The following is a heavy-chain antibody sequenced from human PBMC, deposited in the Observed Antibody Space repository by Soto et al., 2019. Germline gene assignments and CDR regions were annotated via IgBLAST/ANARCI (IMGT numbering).Heavy chain of an antibody. CDR2: MNPNSGNT. D-gene: IGHD3-3*01. J-gene: IGHJ6*02. CDR3: AKGGGSYYFFWGAPPNCGMAV. V-gene: IGHV1-8*01. CDR1: GYTFTSYD. Sequence: ASVKVSCKASGYTFTSYDINWVRQATGQGLEWMGWMNPNSGNTGYAQKFQGRVTMTRNTSISTAYMELSSLRSEDTAVYYCAKGGGSYYFFWGAPPNCGMAVWAQG.